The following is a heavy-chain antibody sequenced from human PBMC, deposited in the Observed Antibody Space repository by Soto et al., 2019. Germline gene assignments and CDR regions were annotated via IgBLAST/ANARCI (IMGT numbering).Heavy chain of an antibody. D-gene: IGHD6-13*01. CDR3: EKAQDIRYSTFWKDPSPEDY. CDR2: ISYDGSSK. J-gene: IGHJ4*02. V-gene: IGHV3-30*18. Sequence: QVQLVESGGGVVQPGRSLRLSCAASGFIFKSYDMHWVRQAPGKGLEWVAVISYDGSSKYYGDSVRGRFTISRDNSKNTLYLQMHSLRGDDTAMYYCEKAQDIRYSTFWKDPSPEDYWGQGTLVTVSS. CDR1: GFIFKSYD.